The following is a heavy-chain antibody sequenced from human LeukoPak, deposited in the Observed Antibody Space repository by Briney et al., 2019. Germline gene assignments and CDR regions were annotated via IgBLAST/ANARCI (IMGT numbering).Heavy chain of an antibody. CDR1: GGSISSYY. D-gene: IGHD4-23*01. CDR3: ARWAVVRRAFDI. V-gene: IGHV4-4*07. Sequence: SETLSLTCTVSGGSISSYYWSWIRQPAGKGLEWIGRIYTSGGTNYNPSLKGRVTISVDTSKNQFSLKLSSVTAADTAVYYCARWAVVRRAFDIWGQGTMVTVSS. J-gene: IGHJ3*02. CDR2: IYTSGGT.